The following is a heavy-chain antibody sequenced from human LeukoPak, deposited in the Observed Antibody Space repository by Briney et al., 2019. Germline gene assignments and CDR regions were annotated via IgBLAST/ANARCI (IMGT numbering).Heavy chain of an antibody. Sequence: AASVKVSCKASGGTFSSYAISWVRQAPGKGLEWVSVIYSGGSTYYADSVKGRFTISRDNSKNTLYLQMNSLRAEDTAVYYCASLIAAAGTAGSCWFDPWGQGTLVTVSS. CDR1: GGTFSSYA. CDR2: IYSGGST. CDR3: ASLIAAAGTAGSCWFDP. D-gene: IGHD6-13*01. V-gene: IGHV3-66*01. J-gene: IGHJ5*02.